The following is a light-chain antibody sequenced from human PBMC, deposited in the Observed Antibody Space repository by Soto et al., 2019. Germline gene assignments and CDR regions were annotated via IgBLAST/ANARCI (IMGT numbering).Light chain of an antibody. J-gene: IGLJ1*01. Sequence: QSVLTQSAPVSGSPGQSIAISCTGTSRDVGCYNYVSWYQQHPGKAPKLMIYDVSNRPSGVSNRFSGSKSGNTASLTIFGLQAEDEADYYCSSYTSSSSPYVFGTGTKVTVL. CDR2: DVS. CDR3: SSYTSSSSPYV. V-gene: IGLV2-14*01. CDR1: SRDVGCYNY.